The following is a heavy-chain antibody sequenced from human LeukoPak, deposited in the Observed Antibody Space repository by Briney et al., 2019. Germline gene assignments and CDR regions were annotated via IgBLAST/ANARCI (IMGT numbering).Heavy chain of an antibody. CDR1: GGSISSYY. Sequence: SETLSLTCTVSGGSISSYYWSWIRQPPGKGLEWIGYIYTSGSTNYNPSLKSRVTISVDTSKNQFSLKLSSVTAADTAVYYCAEEMATIGAFDYWGQGTLVTVSS. V-gene: IGHV4-4*09. CDR3: AEEMATIGAFDY. J-gene: IGHJ4*02. CDR2: IYTSGST. D-gene: IGHD5-24*01.